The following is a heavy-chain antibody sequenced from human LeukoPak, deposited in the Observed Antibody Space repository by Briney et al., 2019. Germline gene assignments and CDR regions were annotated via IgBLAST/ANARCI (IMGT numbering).Heavy chain of an antibody. CDR2: MNPNSGNT. Sequence: ASVKVSCKASGYTFTGYYMHWVRQAPGQGLEWMGWMNPNSGNTGYAQKFQGRVTMTRNTSISTAYMELSSLRSEDTAVYYCARAPLRYFDWSFGWFDPWGQGTLVTVSS. J-gene: IGHJ5*02. V-gene: IGHV1-8*02. CDR1: GYTFTGYY. CDR3: ARAPLRYFDWSFGWFDP. D-gene: IGHD3-9*01.